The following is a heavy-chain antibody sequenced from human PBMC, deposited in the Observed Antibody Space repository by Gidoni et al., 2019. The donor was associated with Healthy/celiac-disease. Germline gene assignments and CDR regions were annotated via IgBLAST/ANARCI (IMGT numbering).Heavy chain of an antibody. CDR1: GFTFSSYS. CDR2: ISSSSSYI. CDR3: AREGLAYSSSWFGY. D-gene: IGHD6-13*01. V-gene: IGHV3-21*01. Sequence: EVQLVESGGGLVKPGGSLRLSCAASGFTFSSYSMNWVRQAPGKGLEWVSSISSSSSYIYYADSVKGRCTISRDNAKNSLYLQMNSLRAEDTAVYYCAREGLAYSSSWFGYWGQGTLVTVSS. J-gene: IGHJ5*01.